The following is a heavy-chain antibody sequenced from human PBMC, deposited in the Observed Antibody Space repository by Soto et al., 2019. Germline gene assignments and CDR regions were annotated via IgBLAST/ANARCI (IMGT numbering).Heavy chain of an antibody. J-gene: IGHJ4*02. CDR3: AREPLAHSYFDF. Sequence: SETLSLTCSVSGVAMTYGGYSWSWIRQSPEKGLEWLGYIGHLETTYYNPSFKSRLSLSMDTSKNQFSLKLTSVTAADSAVYFCAREPLAHSYFDFWGQGTLVTVSS. CDR1: GVAMTYGGYS. V-gene: IGHV4-30-2*06. CDR2: IGHLETT.